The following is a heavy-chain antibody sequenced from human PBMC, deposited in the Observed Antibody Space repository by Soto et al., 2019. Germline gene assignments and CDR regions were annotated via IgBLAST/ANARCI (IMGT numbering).Heavy chain of an antibody. Sequence: EVQLVESGGGLVQPGGSLRLSCAASGFVFSTYSMNWVRQAPGKGLEWVSYISSSSSTIYYADSVQGRFTISRDNAKNSLCLQVNSLRDEDTAVYYCARSAGRVDYFDYWGQGTRVTASS. V-gene: IGHV3-48*02. D-gene: IGHD2-15*01. CDR2: ISSSSSTI. CDR3: ARSAGRVDYFDY. J-gene: IGHJ4*02. CDR1: GFVFSTYS.